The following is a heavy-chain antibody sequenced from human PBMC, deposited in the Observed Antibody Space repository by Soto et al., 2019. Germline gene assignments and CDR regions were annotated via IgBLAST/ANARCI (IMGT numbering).Heavy chain of an antibody. Sequence: ITLKESGPPLVKSTQTLTLTCSFSGFSFTATGVGVGWIRQPPGKALAWLAIIYWDDDKLYNPSLKSRLTITRNTSNNQVVLRMANVKPLDTATYYCAHRKSAVYNEGNFGIWGQGTLVTVSS. CDR1: GFSFTATGVG. J-gene: IGHJ4*02. CDR3: AHRKSAVYNEGNFGI. V-gene: IGHV2-5*02. CDR2: IYWDDDK. D-gene: IGHD1-7*01.